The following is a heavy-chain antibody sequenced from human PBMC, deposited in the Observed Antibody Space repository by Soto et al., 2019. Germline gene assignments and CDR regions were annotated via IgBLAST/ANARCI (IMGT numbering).Heavy chain of an antibody. D-gene: IGHD3-16*02. J-gene: IGHJ4*02. CDR2: ISYDGRNI. CDR3: TKDMDDKVWGSYRPDFDY. V-gene: IGHV3-30*18. CDR1: GFSFSNYG. Sequence: GGSLTLSCAASGFSFSNYGMHWVRQAPGKGLEWVAVISYDGRNIYYADSVKGRCTIFRDNSKNTLYLQMNSLRPEDTAFYYCTKDMDDKVWGSYRPDFDYWGQGTLVTVPS.